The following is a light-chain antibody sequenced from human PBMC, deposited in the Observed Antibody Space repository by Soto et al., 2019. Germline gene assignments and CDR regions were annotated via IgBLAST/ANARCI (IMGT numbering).Light chain of an antibody. CDR1: SSDVGGYNY. CDR3: SSYTSSSTVI. Sequence: QSVLTQPASVSGSPGQSITISCTGTSSDVGGYNYVSWYLLHPGKAPKLIIYYVSDRPSGISNRFSGSKSGYTASLTISGLQAEDEGDYYCSSYTSSSTVIFGGWTKVTVL. CDR2: YVS. J-gene: IGLJ2*01. V-gene: IGLV2-14*01.